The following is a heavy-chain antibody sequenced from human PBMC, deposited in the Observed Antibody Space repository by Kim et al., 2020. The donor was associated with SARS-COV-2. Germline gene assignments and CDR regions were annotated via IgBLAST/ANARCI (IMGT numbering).Heavy chain of an antibody. Sequence: GGSLRLSCAASGFTFSRSWMHWVRQAPGKGLAWVSLISQVETNTRYADSVEGRFTISRDNAKNTLYLQMNSLRAEDTAVYYCARQSGDYKNYLDYWGQGTLVTVSS. CDR2: ISQVETNT. J-gene: IGHJ4*02. CDR1: GFTFSRSW. CDR3: ARQSGDYKNYLDY. V-gene: IGHV3-74*01. D-gene: IGHD4-17*01.